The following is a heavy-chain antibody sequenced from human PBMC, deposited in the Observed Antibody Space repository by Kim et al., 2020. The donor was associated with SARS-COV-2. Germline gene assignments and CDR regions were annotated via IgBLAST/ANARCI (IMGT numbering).Heavy chain of an antibody. D-gene: IGHD4-17*01. J-gene: IGHJ1*01. V-gene: IGHV4-59*01. CDR3: ARVGGDYVGYFQH. Sequence: YNPSLKSRVTISLDTSKNQFSLKLSSVTAADTAVYYCARVGGDYVGYFQHWGQGTLVTVSS.